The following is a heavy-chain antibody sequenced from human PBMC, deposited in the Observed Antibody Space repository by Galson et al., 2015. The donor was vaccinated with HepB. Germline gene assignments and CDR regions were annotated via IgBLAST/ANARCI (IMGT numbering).Heavy chain of an antibody. CDR3: ARDGERDYYFDY. Sequence: SETLSLTCTVSGGSISSKSFYWGWIRQPPGKGLEWIGRIYTSGSTNYNPSLKSRVTMSVDTSKNQFSLKLSSVTAADTAVYYCARDGERDYYFDYWGQGTLVTVSS. J-gene: IGHJ4*02. D-gene: IGHD7-27*01. CDR2: IYTSGST. V-gene: IGHV4-39*07. CDR1: GGSISSKSFY.